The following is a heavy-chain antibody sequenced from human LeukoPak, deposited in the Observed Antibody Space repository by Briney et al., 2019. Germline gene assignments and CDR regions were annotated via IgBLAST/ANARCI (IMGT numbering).Heavy chain of an antibody. J-gene: IGHJ4*02. V-gene: IGHV3-15*01. CDR1: GLTFSSAW. CDR3: ANIFRGTSHRSDY. Sequence: PGGSLRLFCAACGLTFSSAWMSWVRQAPGQGLEWLGRIKTKTDGGTTDYAAPVKGRFTISRDDSKDTLYLQMNSLKSDDTAVYCCANIFRGTSHRSDYCGQGTLVTVSP. CDR2: IKTKTDGGTT. D-gene: IGHD1-26*01.